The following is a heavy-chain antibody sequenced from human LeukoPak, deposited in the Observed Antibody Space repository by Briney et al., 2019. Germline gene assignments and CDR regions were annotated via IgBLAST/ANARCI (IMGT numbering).Heavy chain of an antibody. CDR3: AKDIGPSGRDYFDY. Sequence: GGSLRLSCAASGFTFSSYSMNWVRQAPGKGLEWVSSISSSSSYIYYADSVKGRFTISRDNSKNSLYLQMNSLRAEDTALYYCAKDIGPSGRDYFDYWGQGTLVTVSS. CDR1: GFTFSSYS. CDR2: ISSSSSYI. J-gene: IGHJ4*02. D-gene: IGHD1-26*01. V-gene: IGHV3-21*04.